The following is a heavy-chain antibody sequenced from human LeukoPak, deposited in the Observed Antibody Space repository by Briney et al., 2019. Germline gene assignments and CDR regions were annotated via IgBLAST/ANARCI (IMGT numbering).Heavy chain of an antibody. V-gene: IGHV3-30*02. J-gene: IGHJ4*02. CDR3: ATEVRYGY. CDR1: GLTSINYG. CDR2: IRYDESNK. Sequence: GGSLRPSVAAPGLTSINYGIHWFRQAPGRGLEWVAFIRYDESNKYYADSVKGRFTISRDNSKNTLYVQMNSLRAEDTAVYYCATEVRYGYWGQGTLVTVSS. D-gene: IGHD4-11*01.